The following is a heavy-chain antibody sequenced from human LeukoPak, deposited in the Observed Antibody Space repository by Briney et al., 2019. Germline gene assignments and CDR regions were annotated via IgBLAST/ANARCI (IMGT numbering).Heavy chain of an antibody. V-gene: IGHV3-9*01. CDR2: ISWNSGSI. J-gene: IGHJ3*02. Sequence: GRSLRLSCAASGFTFDDYAMHWVRQAPGKGLEWVSGISWNSGSIGYADSVKGRFIISRDNAKNSLYLQMNSLRAEDTALYYCAKAARDAADAFDIWGQGTMVTVSS. CDR3: AKAARDAADAFDI. D-gene: IGHD5-24*01. CDR1: GFTFDDYA.